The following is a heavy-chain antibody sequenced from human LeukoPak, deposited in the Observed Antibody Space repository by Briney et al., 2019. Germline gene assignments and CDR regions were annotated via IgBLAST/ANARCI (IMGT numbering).Heavy chain of an antibody. CDR3: ARSGQHLFDF. D-gene: IGHD6-13*01. CDR2: ISSSGGTI. V-gene: IGHV3-48*03. J-gene: IGHJ4*02. Sequence: SGGSLRLSYAASGFTFSSSEMNWVRQAPGKGLEWVSYISSSGGTISYADSVKGRFTISRDNAKNSLYLQMNSLRAEDTAIYYCARSGQHLFDFWGQGTLVTVSS. CDR1: GFTFSSSE.